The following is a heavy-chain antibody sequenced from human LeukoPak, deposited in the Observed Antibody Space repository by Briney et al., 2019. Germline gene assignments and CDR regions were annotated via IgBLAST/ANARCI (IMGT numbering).Heavy chain of an antibody. D-gene: IGHD2-2*01. Sequence: SETLSLTCTVSGGSISSGDYYWSWIRQPPGKGLEWIGYIYYSGSTYYNPSLKSRVTISVDTSKNQFSLKLSSVTAADTAVYYCARGPDIVVVPAAMGYFDYWGQGTLVTVSS. V-gene: IGHV4-30-4*01. CDR2: IYYSGST. CDR3: ARGPDIVVVPAAMGYFDY. CDR1: GGSISSGDYY. J-gene: IGHJ4*02.